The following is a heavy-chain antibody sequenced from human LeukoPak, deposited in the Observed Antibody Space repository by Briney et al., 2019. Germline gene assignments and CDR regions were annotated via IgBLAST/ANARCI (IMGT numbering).Heavy chain of an antibody. CDR2: ISAYNGNT. CDR3: ARDRGSGSYYNLPCY. CDR1: GYTFTSYG. V-gene: IGHV1-18*01. D-gene: IGHD3-10*01. J-gene: IGHJ4*02. Sequence: RASVKVSCKASGYTFTSYGISWVRQAPGQGLEWMGWISAYNGNTNYAQKLQGRVTMTTDISTSTAYMELRSLRSDDTAVYYCARDRGSGSYYNLPCYWGQGTLVTVSS.